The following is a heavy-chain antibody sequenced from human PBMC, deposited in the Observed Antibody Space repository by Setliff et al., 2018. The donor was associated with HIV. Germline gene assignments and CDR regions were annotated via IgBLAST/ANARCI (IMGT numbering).Heavy chain of an antibody. Sequence: SETLSLTCAVSGDSINNNNFWVWVRQPPGKRLEWIGEIFHSGSVHYNPSLESRVTMSVDKSLNQFSLKLTSVTAADTAVYYCAGFQCDGNGCHQIDYWGLGTLVTVSS. CDR3: AGFQCDGNGCHQIDY. D-gene: IGHD2-15*01. CDR2: IFHSGSV. V-gene: IGHV4-4*02. J-gene: IGHJ4*02. CDR1: GDSINNNNF.